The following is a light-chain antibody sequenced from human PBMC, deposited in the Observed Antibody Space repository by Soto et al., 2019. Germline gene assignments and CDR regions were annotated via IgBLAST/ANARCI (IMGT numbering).Light chain of an antibody. Sequence: EIVLTQSPATLSLSPGDRAILSCRASQSISSALAWYQQKPGQAPRLLIYDASDRATGIPARFSGSRSGTDFTLTISRLEPEDFAVYYCQQRSDWLTFGGGTRVEIK. CDR2: DAS. CDR3: QQRSDWLT. V-gene: IGKV3-11*01. J-gene: IGKJ4*01. CDR1: QSISSA.